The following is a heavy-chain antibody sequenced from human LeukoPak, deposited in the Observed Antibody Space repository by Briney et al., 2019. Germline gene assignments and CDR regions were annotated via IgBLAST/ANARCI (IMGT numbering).Heavy chain of an antibody. CDR1: GFTFTDYS. V-gene: IGHV3-21*06. CDR3: ARDGSGLYLYYYMDV. J-gene: IGHJ6*03. D-gene: IGHD6-25*01. CDR2: ISTVSTHT. Sequence: GGSLRLSCAPSGFTFTDYSMSWVRQAPGKGLEWVASISTVSTHTFYGDSVKARFTISRDNAKSSLDLQMSYLTAEDTAVYYCARDGSGLYLYYYMDVWGKGTTVTVSS.